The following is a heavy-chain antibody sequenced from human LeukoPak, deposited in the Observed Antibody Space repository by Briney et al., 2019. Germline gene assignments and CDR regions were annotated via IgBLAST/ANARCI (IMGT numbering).Heavy chain of an antibody. Sequence: ASVKVSCKASGYTFTSYDINWVRQATGQGLEWMGWMNPNSGNTGYAQKFQGRVTITRNTSISTAYMELSSLRSEDTAVYYCARRVATITPRYGYYYYMDVWGKGTTVTVSS. CDR1: GYTFTSYD. J-gene: IGHJ6*03. CDR2: MNPNSGNT. V-gene: IGHV1-8*03. D-gene: IGHD5-12*01. CDR3: ARRVATITPRYGYYYYMDV.